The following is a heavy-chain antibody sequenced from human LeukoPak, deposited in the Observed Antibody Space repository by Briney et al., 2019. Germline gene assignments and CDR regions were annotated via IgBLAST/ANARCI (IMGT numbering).Heavy chain of an antibody. Sequence: GSSLRLCCAASGFTCSSYAMHWVRQAPGKGLKSVAVISYDGSNKYYADSVKGRFTISRDNSKNTLYLQMNSLRAEDTAVYYCARDRVITVTNTIMDVWGQGTTVTVSS. CDR2: ISYDGSNK. V-gene: IGHV3-30-3*01. D-gene: IGHD4-17*01. CDR1: GFTCSSYA. J-gene: IGHJ6*02. CDR3: ARDRVITVTNTIMDV.